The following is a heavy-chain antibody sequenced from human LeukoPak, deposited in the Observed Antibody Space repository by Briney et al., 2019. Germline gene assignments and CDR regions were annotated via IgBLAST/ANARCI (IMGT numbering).Heavy chain of an antibody. J-gene: IGHJ4*02. CDR2: IYYSGST. D-gene: IGHD6-19*01. Sequence: PSETLSLTCSVSGRSLSIYYWSWLRQPPGKGVEWIGYIYYSGSTNYNPSLKSRVTISVDTSKNQFSLKLSSVTAADTAVYYCARVALSGWYYFDYWGQGTLVTVSS. CDR3: ARVALSGWYYFDY. CDR1: GRSLSIYY. V-gene: IGHV4-59*01.